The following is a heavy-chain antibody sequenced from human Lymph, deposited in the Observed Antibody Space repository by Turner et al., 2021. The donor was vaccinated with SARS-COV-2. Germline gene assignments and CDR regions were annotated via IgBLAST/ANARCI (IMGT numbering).Heavy chain of an antibody. D-gene: IGHD2-21*02. J-gene: IGHJ4*02. CDR1: GITFSSYS. CDR3: ARGPPDFPYYFDY. CDR2: ITFTSSYI. V-gene: IGHV3-21*01. Sequence: ELKLVESGGGLVRPGGPLRLPCAASGITFSSYSMNWVRQAPGEGLGWVSSITFTSSYIYYADSVKCRFTISRDNAKNSLYLKMNSLGADDTAVYYCARGPPDFPYYFDYWGQGTLVTVSS.